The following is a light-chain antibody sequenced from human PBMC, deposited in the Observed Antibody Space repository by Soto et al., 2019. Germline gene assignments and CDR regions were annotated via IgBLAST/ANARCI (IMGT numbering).Light chain of an antibody. CDR3: QQYNSYSIT. J-gene: IGKJ5*01. V-gene: IGKV1-5*03. CDR2: KAS. Sequence: DIQMTQSPCSLSASVGDRATITCLASQSISSWLAWYQQKPGKAPKLPIYKASSLESGVPSRFSGSGSGTEFTLTISSLQPDDFATYYCQQYNSYSITFGQGTRLEIK. CDR1: QSISSW.